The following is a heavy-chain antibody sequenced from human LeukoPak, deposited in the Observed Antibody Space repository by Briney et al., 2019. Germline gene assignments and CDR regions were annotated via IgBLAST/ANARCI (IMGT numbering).Heavy chain of an antibody. CDR1: GFTFGSYA. D-gene: IGHD4-17*01. CDR3: AKDDFTVTTSLGTDY. CDR2: ISGSGGST. V-gene: IGHV3-23*01. Sequence: GGSLRLSCAASGFTFGSYAMSWVRQAPGKGLEWVSAISGSGGSTYYADSVKGRFTISRDNSKNTLYLQMNSLRAEDTAVYYCAKDDFTVTTSLGTDYWGQGTLVTVSS. J-gene: IGHJ4*02.